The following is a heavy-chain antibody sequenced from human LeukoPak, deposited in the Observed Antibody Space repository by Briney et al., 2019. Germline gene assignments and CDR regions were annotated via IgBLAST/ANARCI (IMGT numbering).Heavy chain of an antibody. V-gene: IGHV3-53*01. D-gene: IGHD3-3*01. CDR3: VRDKGVVPTERFDN. Sequence: PGGSLRLSCAVSGFTVSSPYMTWARQAPGKGLEWVSTIRGDGVTSYADSVRDRFTISRDNSKNTLYLQMTSLRSDDTAVYYCVRDKGVVPTERFDNWGQGTLVTVSS. J-gene: IGHJ4*02. CDR2: IRGDGVT. CDR1: GFTVSSPY.